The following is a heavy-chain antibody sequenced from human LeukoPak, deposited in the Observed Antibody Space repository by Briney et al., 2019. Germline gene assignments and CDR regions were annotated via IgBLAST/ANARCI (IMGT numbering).Heavy chain of an antibody. V-gene: IGHV1-2*02. CDR2: INPNSGGT. CDR3: ARDYRIAVAGILCY. CDR1: GYTFTGYY. Sequence: ASVKVSCKASGYTFTGYYMHWVRQAPGQGLEWMGWINPNSGGTNHAQKFQGRVTMTRDTSISTAYMELSRLRSDDTAVYYCARDYRIAVAGILCYWGQGTLVTVSS. J-gene: IGHJ4*02. D-gene: IGHD6-19*01.